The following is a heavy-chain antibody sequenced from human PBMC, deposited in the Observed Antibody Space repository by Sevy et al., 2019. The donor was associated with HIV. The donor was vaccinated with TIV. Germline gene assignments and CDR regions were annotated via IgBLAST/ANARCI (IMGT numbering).Heavy chain of an antibody. D-gene: IGHD3-10*01. V-gene: IGHV1-18*01. CDR3: ARCGFGSGSYYYPN. J-gene: IGHJ4*02. Sequence: ASVKVSCKASGYSFTDYGINWVRQAPGKGLEWMGWISTYNGHTNYSHKFQGRVAMTTDTSTTTVYMELRSLRADDTAVYYCARCGFGSGSYYYPNWGQGTLVTVSS. CDR1: GYSFTDYG. CDR2: ISTYNGHT.